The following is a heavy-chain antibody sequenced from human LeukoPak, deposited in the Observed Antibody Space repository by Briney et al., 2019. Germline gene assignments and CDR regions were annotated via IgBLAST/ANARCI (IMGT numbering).Heavy chain of an antibody. CDR1: GDSVSSNSAA. J-gene: IGHJ5*02. CDR3: ARGGTTQTHYYDSSGHERIVSWFDP. D-gene: IGHD3-22*01. Sequence: QTLSLTCAISGDSVSSNSAAWNWIRQSPSRGLEWLGRTYYRSKWYNDYAVSVKSRITINPDTSKNQFSLQLSSVTAADTAVYYCARGGTTQTHYYDSSGHERIVSWFDPWGQGTLVTVSS. V-gene: IGHV6-1*01. CDR2: TYYRSKWYN.